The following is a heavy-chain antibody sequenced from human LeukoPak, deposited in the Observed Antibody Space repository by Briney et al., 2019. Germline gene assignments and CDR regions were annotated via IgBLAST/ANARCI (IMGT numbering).Heavy chain of an antibody. D-gene: IGHD3-16*02. J-gene: IGHJ4*02. CDR1: GYTFTSYG. CDR2: ISAYNGNT. V-gene: IGHV1-18*01. Sequence: ASLKVSCKASGYTFTSYGISWVRHTPEQGLEWMGCISAYNGNTNYAQKLQGRVTMTTDTSTSTAYIELRNLRSDDTAVYYCARESHYDYVWGSYRTYYFDYWGQGTLVTVSS. CDR3: ARESHYDYVWGSYRTYYFDY.